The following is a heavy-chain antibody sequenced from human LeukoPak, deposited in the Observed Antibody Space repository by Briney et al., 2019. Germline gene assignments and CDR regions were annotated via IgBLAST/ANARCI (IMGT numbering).Heavy chain of an antibody. CDR1: GFSLSDYY. V-gene: IGHV3-11*01. J-gene: IGHJ3*02. CDR3: ERKVAFNI. CDR2: IDSYGTTI. Sequence: TGGSLRLSCAASGFSLSDYYMSWIRQAPGKGLEWVAYIDSYGTTIYYADSVKGQFTISRDSTKNSLYLQMNSLRVEDTAVYYCERKVAFNIWGKGTMVTVSS.